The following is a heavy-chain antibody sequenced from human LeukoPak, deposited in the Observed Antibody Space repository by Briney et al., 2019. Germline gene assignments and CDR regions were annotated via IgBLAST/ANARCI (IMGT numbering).Heavy chain of an antibody. CDR1: GFSFSSYW. V-gene: IGHV3-7*01. CDR2: IKQDGSEK. Sequence: GGSLRLSCAAPGFSFSSYWMNWVRQAPGKGLEWEANIKQDGSEKYYVDSVKGRFTITRDNAENSLYLQMNSLRAEDTAVYYCARGMTVAANWFDSWGQGTLVTVSS. J-gene: IGHJ5*01. D-gene: IGHD6-19*01. CDR3: ARGMTVAANWFDS.